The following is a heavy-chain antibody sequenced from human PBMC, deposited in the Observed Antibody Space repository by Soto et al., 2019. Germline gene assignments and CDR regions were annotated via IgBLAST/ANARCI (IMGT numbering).Heavy chain of an antibody. D-gene: IGHD3-10*02. CDR1: GGSFSEHY. CDR2: ISHSGNT. V-gene: IGHV4-34*01. J-gene: IGHJ4*02. Sequence: SETLSLTCAVYGGSFSEHYWSWIRQPPGKGLEWIGEISHSGNTNYNPSLKSRVTISVDTSKNQFSLKLSSMTAADTAVYYCATSVRGVIDYWGPGTLVTVSS. CDR3: ATSVRGVIDY.